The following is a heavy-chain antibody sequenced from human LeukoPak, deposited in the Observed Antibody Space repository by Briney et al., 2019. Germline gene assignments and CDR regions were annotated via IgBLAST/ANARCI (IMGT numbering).Heavy chain of an antibody. V-gene: IGHV3-21*01. Sequence: ETLSLTCTVSGGSISSSGYYWGWVRQAPGKGLEWVSFISSTSAYIHYADSVKGRFTISRDNVDNVVYLEMNSLGAEDTATYYCARVAVSGPTGWFDSWGQGTPVIVSS. CDR1: GGSISSSGYY. CDR3: ARVAVSGPTGWFDS. CDR2: ISSTSAYI. J-gene: IGHJ5*01. D-gene: IGHD2-8*02.